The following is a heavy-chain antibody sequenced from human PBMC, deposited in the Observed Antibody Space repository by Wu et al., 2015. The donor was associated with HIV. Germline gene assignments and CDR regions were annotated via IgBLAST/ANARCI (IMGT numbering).Heavy chain of an antibody. CDR2: IIPLFGAA. V-gene: IGHV1-69*05. J-gene: IGHJ4*02. Sequence: QVPLLQSGAEVKKPGSSVKLSCKASGGTFSSFSINWVRQAPGQGLEWTGGIIPLFGAATYAPRSQGRATITSDDSTSTAYMEVTGLRYEDTAVYYCARGFSSTWYDHFDLWGQGTLVTVSS. CDR1: GGTFSSFS. D-gene: IGHD6-13*01. CDR3: ARGFSSTWYDHFDL.